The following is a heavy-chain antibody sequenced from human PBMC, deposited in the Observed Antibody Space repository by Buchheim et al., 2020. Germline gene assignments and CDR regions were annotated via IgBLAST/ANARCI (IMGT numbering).Heavy chain of an antibody. Sequence: QLQLQESGPGLVKPSETLSLTCTVSGGSISSSSYYWGWIRQPPGKGLEWIGSIYYSGSTYYNPSLKSRVTISVDTSKNQFSLKLSSVTAADTAVYYWARQPRVAGTFRYFDYWGQGTL. V-gene: IGHV4-39*01. J-gene: IGHJ4*02. CDR2: IYYSGST. CDR1: GGSISSSSYY. CDR3: ARQPRVAGTFRYFDY. D-gene: IGHD6-19*01.